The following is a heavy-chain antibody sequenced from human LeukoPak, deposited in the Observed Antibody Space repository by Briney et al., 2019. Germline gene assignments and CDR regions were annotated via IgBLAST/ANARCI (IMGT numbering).Heavy chain of an antibody. CDR3: ARDHGYCSGGSCPRGYYFDY. D-gene: IGHD2-15*01. V-gene: IGHV3-30-3*01. CDR2: ISYDGSNK. CDR1: GFTFSSYA. Sequence: GRSLRLSCAASGFTFSSYAMHWVRQAPGKGLEWVAVISYDGSNKYYADSVKGRFTISRDNSKNTLYLQMNSLRAEDTAVYYCARDHGYCSGGSCPRGYYFDYWGQGTLVTVSS. J-gene: IGHJ4*02.